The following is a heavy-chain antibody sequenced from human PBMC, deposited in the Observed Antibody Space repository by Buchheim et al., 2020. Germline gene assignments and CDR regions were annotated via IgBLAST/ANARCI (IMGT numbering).Heavy chain of an antibody. Sequence: EVQLVESGGGLVQPGGSLRLSCAASGFTFSSFWMHWVRQAPGKGLVWVSRVNTDGSITNYADSVKGRFTISRDNAKTTLYLQMNSLRAEDTAVYYCARGHLLYYYGMDVWGQGTT. CDR1: GFTFSSFW. J-gene: IGHJ6*02. CDR3: ARGHLLYYYGMDV. V-gene: IGHV3-74*01. D-gene: IGHD2/OR15-2a*01. CDR2: VNTDGSIT.